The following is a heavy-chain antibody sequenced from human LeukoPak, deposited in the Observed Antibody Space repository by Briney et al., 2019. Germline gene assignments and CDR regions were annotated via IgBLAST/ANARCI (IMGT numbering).Heavy chain of an antibody. CDR2: ISGSGNRT. Sequence: GGSLRLSCAASGFTFSSYAMSWVRQAPGKGLEWVSSISGSGNRTYYADSVKGRFTISRDNSKDTLFLQMNSLRAEDTAVYYCAKNLYCGGGSCYPSALGMDVWGQGTTVTVSS. V-gene: IGHV3-23*01. CDR3: AKNLYCGGGSCYPSALGMDV. CDR1: GFTFSSYA. D-gene: IGHD2-15*01. J-gene: IGHJ6*02.